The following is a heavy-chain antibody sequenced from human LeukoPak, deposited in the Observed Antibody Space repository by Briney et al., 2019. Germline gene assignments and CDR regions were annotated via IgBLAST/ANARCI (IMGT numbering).Heavy chain of an antibody. CDR1: GFTFSSYW. V-gene: IGHV3-7*01. J-gene: IGHJ3*02. CDR2: IKQDGSEK. Sequence: GGSLRLSCAASGFTFSSYWMTWVRQAPGKGLEWVANIKQDGSEKYYVDSVKGRFTISRDSAKNPLYLQMNSLRAEDTAVYYCAREGFAYYYDSSGYSRRMDDACDILGQGTMVTVSS. D-gene: IGHD3-22*01. CDR3: AREGFAYYYDSSGYSRRMDDACDI.